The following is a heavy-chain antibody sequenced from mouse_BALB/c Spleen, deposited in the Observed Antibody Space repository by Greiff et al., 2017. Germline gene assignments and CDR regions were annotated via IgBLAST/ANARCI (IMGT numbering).Heavy chain of an antibody. CDR3: ARAIYYDYDRFAY. CDR1: GYSITSGYY. D-gene: IGHD2-4*01. CDR2: ISYDGSN. Sequence: EVKLMESGPGLVKPSQSLSLTCSVTGYSITSGYYWNWIRQFPGNKLEWMGYISYDGSNNYNPSLKNRISITRDTSKNQFFLKLNSVTTEDTATYYCARAIYYDYDRFAYWGQGTLVTVSA. J-gene: IGHJ3*01. V-gene: IGHV3-6*02.